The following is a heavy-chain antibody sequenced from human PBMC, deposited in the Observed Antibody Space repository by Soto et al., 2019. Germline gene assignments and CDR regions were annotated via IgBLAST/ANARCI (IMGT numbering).Heavy chain of an antibody. V-gene: IGHV3-21*06. J-gene: IGHJ4*02. CDR1: GFTFRNYN. CDR3: ARDIASPGGDYFDS. Sequence: EVQLVESGGGVVKAGGSLRLFCTASGFTFRNYNMHWVRQAPGKGLEWVSSIRNGGAYMFYADSVKGRFTISRDNAQNSLLLHIDSPRAEDTAVYYCARDIASPGGDYFDSWGQGTLVTVSS. D-gene: IGHD2-21*01. CDR2: IRNGGAYM.